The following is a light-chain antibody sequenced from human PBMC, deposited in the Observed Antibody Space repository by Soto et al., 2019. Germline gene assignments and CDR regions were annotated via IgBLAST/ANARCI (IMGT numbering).Light chain of an antibody. CDR3: QQYNTYST. V-gene: IGKV1-5*01. Sequence: DSRMTQSPSTLSASVGDIVTITCRASQSISSWLAWYQQKPGKAPKLLIYDASSLESGVPSSFSGSGSGTEFTLTISSLQPDDFATYYCQQYNTYSTFGQGTKVDIK. J-gene: IGKJ1*01. CDR2: DAS. CDR1: QSISSW.